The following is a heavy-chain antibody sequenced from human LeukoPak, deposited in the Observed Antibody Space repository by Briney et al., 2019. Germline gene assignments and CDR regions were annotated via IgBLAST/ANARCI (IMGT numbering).Heavy chain of an antibody. CDR1: GYTFTDFY. V-gene: IGHV1-2*02. CDR3: ARGHGSYYYYMDV. Sequence: ASVKVSCKASGYTFTDFYMLWVRQAPGQGLEWMGWINPNTGGTDYAQKFQGRVTMTRDTSTSTAYMELSRLRSDDTAVYHCARGHGSYYYYMDVWGMGTTVTVSS. J-gene: IGHJ6*03. D-gene: IGHD3-10*01. CDR2: INPNTGGT.